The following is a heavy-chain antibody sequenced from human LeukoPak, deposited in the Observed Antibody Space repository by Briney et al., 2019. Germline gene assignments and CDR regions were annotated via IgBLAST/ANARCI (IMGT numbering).Heavy chain of an antibody. J-gene: IGHJ5*02. CDR1: GYSFTSYW. D-gene: IGHD2-2*01. CDR2: IYPGDSDT. V-gene: IGHV5-51*01. Sequence: ESLKISCKGSGYSFTSYWIGWVRQMPGKGLEWMGIIYPGDSDTRYSPSFQGQVTISADKSISTAYLQWSSMKASATAMYFCARHSSITSLRENWFDPWGQGTLVTVSS. CDR3: ARHSSITSLRENWFDP.